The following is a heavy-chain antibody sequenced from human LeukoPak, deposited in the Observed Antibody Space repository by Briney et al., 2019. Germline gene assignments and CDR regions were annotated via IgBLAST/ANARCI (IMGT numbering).Heavy chain of an antibody. CDR1: GGSVSGGNYY. J-gene: IGHJ4*02. D-gene: IGHD1-7*01. V-gene: IGHV4-61*01. CDR3: TRTGSTGGY. CDR2: IHYSGST. Sequence: SGTLSLTCTVSGGSVSGGNYYCSWIRQSPGKGLEWIGYIHYSGSTVYNPSLKSRVTMSIDTSKNQFSLNLSSATAADTAVYYCTRTGSTGGYWGQGTLVTVSS.